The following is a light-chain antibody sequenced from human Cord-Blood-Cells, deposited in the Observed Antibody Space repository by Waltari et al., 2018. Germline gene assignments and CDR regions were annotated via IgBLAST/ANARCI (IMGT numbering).Light chain of an antibody. CDR3: QQSYSTPRTG. V-gene: IGKV1-39*01. J-gene: IGKJ3*01. CDR2: AAS. Sequence: DIQMTQSPSSLSASVGDRVTITCRASQSISSYLNWYQQKPGKAPKLLIYAASSLQSGVPSRFSGSGSGTDFTLTISSLQPEDFATYYCQQSYSTPRTGFDPGTKVDIK. CDR1: QSISSY.